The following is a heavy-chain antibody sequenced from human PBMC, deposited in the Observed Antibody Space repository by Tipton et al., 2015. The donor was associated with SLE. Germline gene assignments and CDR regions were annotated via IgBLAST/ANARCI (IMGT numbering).Heavy chain of an antibody. J-gene: IGHJ4*02. CDR2: IYYSGST. D-gene: IGHD4-17*01. CDR3: ARERYGDYGVFDY. Sequence: TLSLTCTVSGGSISSYYWSWIRQPPGKGLEWIGYIYYSGSTNYNPSLKSRVTISVDTSKNQFSLKLSSVTAADTTVYYCARERYGDYGVFDYWGQGTLVTVSS. CDR1: GGSISSYY. V-gene: IGHV4-59*01.